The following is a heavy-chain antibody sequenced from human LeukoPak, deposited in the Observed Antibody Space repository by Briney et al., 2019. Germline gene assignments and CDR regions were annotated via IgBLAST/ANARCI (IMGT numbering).Heavy chain of an antibody. V-gene: IGHV4-34*01. CDR1: GGSFSGYY. CDR2: INDSGST. D-gene: IGHD6-19*01. CDR3: ARARGAVGIDY. Sequence: SETLSLTCAVYGGSFSGYYWSWIRQSPEKGLEWIGEINDSGSTNYNPSLKSRVTLSTDTSKNQFSLRLSSVTAADTTIYYCARARGAVGIDYWGQGTLVTVSS. J-gene: IGHJ4*02.